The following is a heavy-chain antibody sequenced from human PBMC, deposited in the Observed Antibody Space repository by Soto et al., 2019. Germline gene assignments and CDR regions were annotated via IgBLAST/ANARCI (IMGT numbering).Heavy chain of an antibody. J-gene: IGHJ4*02. CDR3: AKDRGGTMVRGDTPDY. V-gene: IGHV3-23*01. CDR1: GFTFSSYA. D-gene: IGHD3-10*01. CDR2: ISGSGGST. Sequence: EVPLLESGGGLVQPGGSLRLSCAASGFTFSSYAMSWVRQAPGKGLEWVSAISGSGGSTYYADSVKGRFTISRDNSKNTLYLQMNSLRAEDTAVYYCAKDRGGTMVRGDTPDYWGQGTLVTVSS.